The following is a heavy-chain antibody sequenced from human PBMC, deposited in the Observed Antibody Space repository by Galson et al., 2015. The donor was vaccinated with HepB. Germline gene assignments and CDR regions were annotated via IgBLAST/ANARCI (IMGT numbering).Heavy chain of an antibody. Sequence: SLRLSCAASGFTFSAYCMNWVRQAPGKGLEWVSPISSSSSHISYADSVKGRFTISRDNAKNSLYLQMNSLTAEDTAVYYCARDTGVVVVAALVLDIWGQGTMVTVSS. V-gene: IGHV3-21*01. D-gene: IGHD2-15*01. CDR1: GFTFSAYC. CDR3: ARDTGVVVVAALVLDI. CDR2: ISSSSSHI. J-gene: IGHJ3*02.